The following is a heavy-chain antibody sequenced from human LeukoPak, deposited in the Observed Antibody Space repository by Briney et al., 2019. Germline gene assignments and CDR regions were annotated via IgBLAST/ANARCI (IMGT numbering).Heavy chain of an antibody. Sequence: ASVKVPCKASGYTFTSYYMHWVRQAPGQGLEWMGIINPSGGSTSYAQKFQGRVTMTRDMSTSTVYMELSSLRSEDTAVYYCARDGKSLGHAFDIWGQGTMVTVSS. J-gene: IGHJ3*02. V-gene: IGHV1-46*01. CDR1: GYTFTSYY. CDR2: INPSGGST. CDR3: ARDGKSLGHAFDI. D-gene: IGHD1-26*01.